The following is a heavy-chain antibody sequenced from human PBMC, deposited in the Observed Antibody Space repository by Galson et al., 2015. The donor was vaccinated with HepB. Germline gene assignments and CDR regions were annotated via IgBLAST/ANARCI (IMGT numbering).Heavy chain of an antibody. CDR1: GYAFTRYA. CDR3: ARVKVLQGEDY. D-gene: IGHD4/OR15-4a*01. J-gene: IGHJ4*02. CDR2: INAGNGNT. V-gene: IGHV1-3*01. Sequence: SVKVSCKASGYAFTRYAMHWVRQAPGQRLEWMGYINAGNGNTKYSQKFQGRVTITRDTSASTAYMELSSLRSEDTAVYYCARVKVLQGEDYWGQGTLVTVSS.